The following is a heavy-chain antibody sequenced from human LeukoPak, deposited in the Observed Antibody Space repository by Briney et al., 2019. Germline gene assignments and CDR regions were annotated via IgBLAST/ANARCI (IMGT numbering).Heavy chain of an antibody. J-gene: IGHJ3*02. CDR3: ASFYIRSIAARRAAFDI. CDR1: GFTFSSYW. CDR2: IKQDGSEK. V-gene: IGHV3-7*01. D-gene: IGHD6-6*01. Sequence: GGSLRLSCAASGFTFSSYWMSWVRQAPGKGLEWVANIKQDGSEKYYVDSVKGRFTISRDDAKNSLYLQMNSLRAEDTAVYYCASFYIRSIAARRAAFDIWGQGTMVTVSS.